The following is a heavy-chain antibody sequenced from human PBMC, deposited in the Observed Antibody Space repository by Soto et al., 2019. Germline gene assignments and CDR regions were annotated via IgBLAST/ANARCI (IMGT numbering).Heavy chain of an antibody. D-gene: IGHD2-2*01. CDR2: INHSGST. CDR3: ARGQAIEVQAY. J-gene: IGHJ4*02. CDR1: GGSFSGYY. Sequence: PSETLSLTCAVYGGSFSGYYWSWIRQPPGKGLEWIGEINHSGSTNYNPSLKSRVTISVDTSKNQFSLKLSSVTAADTAVYYCARGQAIEVQAYWGQGTLATASS. V-gene: IGHV4-34*01.